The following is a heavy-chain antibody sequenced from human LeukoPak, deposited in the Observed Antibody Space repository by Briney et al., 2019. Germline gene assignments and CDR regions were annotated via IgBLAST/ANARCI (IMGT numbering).Heavy chain of an antibody. CDR3: AKTSRRYDSYYNNMDV. Sequence: PGGPLRLSCAASGFNFDDYAMHWVRQAPGKGLEWVSSIDWNDGNIGYADSVKGRFTISRDNAKNSLYLQMNSLRVEDTALYYCAKTSRRYDSYYNNMDVWGQGTTVTVSS. CDR1: GFNFDDYA. J-gene: IGHJ6*02. V-gene: IGHV3-9*01. CDR2: IDWNDGNI. D-gene: IGHD3-3*01.